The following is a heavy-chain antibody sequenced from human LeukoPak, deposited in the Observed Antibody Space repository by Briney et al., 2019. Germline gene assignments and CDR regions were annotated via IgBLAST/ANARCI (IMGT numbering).Heavy chain of an antibody. CDR3: AKPASSQYSGSYSPLDY. D-gene: IGHD1-26*01. CDR1: GFTFSSYG. CDR2: IWYDGSNK. J-gene: IGHJ4*02. V-gene: IGHV3-33*06. Sequence: PGGSLRLPCAASGFTFSSYGMHWVRQAPGKGLEWVAVIWYDGSNKYYADSVKGRFTISRGNSKNTLYLQMNSLRAEDTAVYYCAKPASSQYSGSYSPLDYWGQGTLVTVSS.